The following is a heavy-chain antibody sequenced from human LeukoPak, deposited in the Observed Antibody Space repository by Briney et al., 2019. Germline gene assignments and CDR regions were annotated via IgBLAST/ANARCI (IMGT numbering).Heavy chain of an antibody. V-gene: IGHV4-59*01. Sequence: PSETLPLTCTVSGGSISSYYWSWIRQPPGKGLEWIGYIYYSGSTNYNPSLKSRVTISVDTSKNQFSLKLSSVTAADTAVYYCARSIASFDIWGQGTMVTVSS. CDR2: IYYSGST. CDR1: GGSISSYY. CDR3: ARSIASFDI. J-gene: IGHJ3*02. D-gene: IGHD2-21*01.